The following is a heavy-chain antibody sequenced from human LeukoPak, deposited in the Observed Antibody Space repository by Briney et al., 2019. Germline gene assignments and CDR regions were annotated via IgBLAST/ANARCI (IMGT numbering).Heavy chain of an antibody. J-gene: IGHJ4*02. CDR1: GGTFISYA. D-gene: IGHD3-22*01. V-gene: IGHV1-69*13. CDR2: IIPIFGTA. Sequence: ASVKVSCKASGGTFISYAISWVRQAPGQGLEWMGGIIPIFGTANYAQKFQGRVTITADESTSTAYMELSSLRSEDTAVYYCARGSAVHYDSRYDYWGQGTLVTVSS. CDR3: ARGSAVHYDSRYDY.